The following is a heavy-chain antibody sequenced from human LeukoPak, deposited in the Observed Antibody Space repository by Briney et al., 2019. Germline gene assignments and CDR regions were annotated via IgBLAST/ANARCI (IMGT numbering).Heavy chain of an antibody. CDR2: ISSSGSTI. D-gene: IGHD2-15*01. CDR3: ARVAAYDY. J-gene: IGHJ4*02. V-gene: IGHV3-48*03. CDR1: GFTFSSYE. Sequence: GGSLRLPCAASGFTFSSYEMNWVRQAPGKGLEWVSYISSSGSTIYYADSVKVRFTISRDNAKNSLYLQMDSLRAEDTAFYYCARVAAYDYWGQGTLVTVSS.